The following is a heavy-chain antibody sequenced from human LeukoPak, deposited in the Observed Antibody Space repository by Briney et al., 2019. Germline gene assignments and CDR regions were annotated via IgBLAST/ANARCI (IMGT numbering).Heavy chain of an antibody. V-gene: IGHV1-2*02. J-gene: IGHJ4*02. CDR2: INPNSGGT. D-gene: IGHD3-10*01. CDR1: GYTFTGYF. CDR3: ARDRITMVRGFHYFDY. Sequence: ASVKVSCKSSGYTFTGYFIHWVRQAPGQELEWMGWINPNSGGTNYAQKFQGRVTMTRDTSISTAYMELSRLRSDDTAVYYCARDRITMVRGFHYFDYWGQGTLVTVSS.